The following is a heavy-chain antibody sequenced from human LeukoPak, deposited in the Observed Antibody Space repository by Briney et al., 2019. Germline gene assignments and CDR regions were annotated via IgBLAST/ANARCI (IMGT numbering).Heavy chain of an antibody. D-gene: IGHD2-2*01. V-gene: IGHV4-34*01. Sequence: SETPSLTCAVYGGSFSGYYWSWIRQPPGKGLEWIGEINHSGSTNYNPSLKSRVTISVDTSKNQFALKLSSVTAADTAVYYCASDLGYCSSTSFPTKYWGQGTLVTVSS. CDR2: INHSGST. CDR3: ASDLGYCSSTSFPTKY. J-gene: IGHJ4*02. CDR1: GGSFSGYY.